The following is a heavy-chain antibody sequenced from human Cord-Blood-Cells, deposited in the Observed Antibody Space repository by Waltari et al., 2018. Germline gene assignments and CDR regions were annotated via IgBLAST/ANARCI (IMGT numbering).Heavy chain of an antibody. CDR2: NNHSGST. CDR1: GGSFSGYY. V-gene: IGHV4-34*01. Sequence: QVQLQQWGAGLLKPSETLSLTCAVYGGSFSGYYWSWIRQPPGKGLEWSVENNHSGSTNSNPTLKGRVTISVDTSKHQFSLKLSSVTAADTAVYYCARGHRQLVRYFDLWGRGTLVTVSS. J-gene: IGHJ2*01. CDR3: ARGHRQLVRYFDL. D-gene: IGHD6-6*01.